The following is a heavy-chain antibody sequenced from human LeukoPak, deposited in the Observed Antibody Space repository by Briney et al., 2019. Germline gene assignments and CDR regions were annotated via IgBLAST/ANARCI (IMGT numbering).Heavy chain of an antibody. Sequence: SETLSLTCTVSGGSISSYYWSWLRQLPGKGLVWIGYICYSGSTNYNPSLKSRVTISVDTSKNQFSLKLSSVTAADTAVYYCARTPTRAFDIWGQGTMVTVSS. D-gene: IGHD5-12*01. CDR2: ICYSGST. CDR1: GGSISSYY. CDR3: ARTPTRAFDI. V-gene: IGHV4-59*01. J-gene: IGHJ3*02.